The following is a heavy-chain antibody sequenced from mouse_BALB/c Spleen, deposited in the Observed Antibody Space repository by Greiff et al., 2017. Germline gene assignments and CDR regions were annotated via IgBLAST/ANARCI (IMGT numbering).Heavy chain of an antibody. V-gene: IGHV5-4*02. CDR1: GFTFSDYY. D-gene: IGHD1-1*01. CDR3: ARDRGSSYAMDY. CDR2: ISDGGSYT. J-gene: IGHJ4*01. Sequence: EVNLVESGGGLVKPGGSLKLSCAASGFTFSDYYMYWVRQTPEKRLEWVATISDGGSYTYYPDSVKGRFTISRDNAKNNLYLQMSSLKSEDTAMYYCARDRGSSYAMDYWGQGTSVTVSS.